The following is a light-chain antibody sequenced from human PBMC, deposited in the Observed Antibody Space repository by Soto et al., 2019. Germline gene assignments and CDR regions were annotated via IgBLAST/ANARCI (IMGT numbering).Light chain of an antibody. CDR1: SSDVGGYNY. Sequence: QSVLTQPASVSGSPGQSITISCTGTSSDVGGYNYVSWYQQHPGKAPKLMIYDVSNRPSGVSNRFSGSKSGNTASLTISGLQAEDEADHYCSSYTSSSTLEFGGGTQLTVL. CDR2: DVS. V-gene: IGLV2-14*01. CDR3: SSYTSSSTLE. J-gene: IGLJ3*02.